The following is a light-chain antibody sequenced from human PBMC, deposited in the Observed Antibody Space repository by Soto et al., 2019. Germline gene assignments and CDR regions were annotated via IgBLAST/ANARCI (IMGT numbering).Light chain of an antibody. Sequence: QSVLTQPPSVSAAPGQKVTISCSGSSSNIGNNYVSWYQQLPGTAPKLLIYDNNKRPSGIPDRFSGSKSGTSATLGITGLQNGDEADYYCGTWYSSRSVNWVFGGGTKLTVL. V-gene: IGLV1-51*01. CDR3: GTWYSSRSVNWV. CDR2: DNN. CDR1: SSNIGNNY. J-gene: IGLJ3*02.